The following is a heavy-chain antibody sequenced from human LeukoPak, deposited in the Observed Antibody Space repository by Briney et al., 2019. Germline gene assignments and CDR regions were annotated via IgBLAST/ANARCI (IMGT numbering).Heavy chain of an antibody. V-gene: IGHV3-48*04. J-gene: IGHJ4*02. CDR1: GFTFSSYS. D-gene: IGHD1-1*01. CDR2: ISSSSSTI. Sequence: GSLRLSCAASGFTFSSYSMNWVRQAPGKGLEWVSYISSSSSTIYYADSVKGRFTISRDNAKNSLYLQMNSLRAEDTAVYYCARGQLGGLYYFDYWGQGTLVTVSS. CDR3: ARGQLGGLYYFDY.